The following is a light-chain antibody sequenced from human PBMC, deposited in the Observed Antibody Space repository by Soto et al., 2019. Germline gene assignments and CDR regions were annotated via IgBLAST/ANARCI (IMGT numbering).Light chain of an antibody. CDR1: QTLGSF. CDR3: QQRRDWPLA. J-gene: IGKJ4*01. Sequence: EIVLTQSPATLSLFPGERATLSCRASQTLGSFLAWYQQKPGQAPRLVISDVSYRDSGVPVRFSGSGFGTDFTLTISSLEPEDFAAYYYQQRRDWPLAFGGGTKVEI. V-gene: IGKV3-11*01. CDR2: DVS.